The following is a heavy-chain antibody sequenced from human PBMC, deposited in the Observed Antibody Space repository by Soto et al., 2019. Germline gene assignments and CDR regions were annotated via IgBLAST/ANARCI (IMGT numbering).Heavy chain of an antibody. J-gene: IGHJ4*02. Sequence: GGALRLSCAASGFTFISYGMHWVRQAPGKGLEWVAVIWYDGSNKYYADSVKGRFTISRDNSKNTLYLQMNSLRAEDTAVYYCARDNYGSSWSGFDYWGQGTLVTVSS. D-gene: IGHD6-13*01. V-gene: IGHV3-33*08. CDR2: IWYDGSNK. CDR1: GFTFISYG. CDR3: ARDNYGSSWSGFDY.